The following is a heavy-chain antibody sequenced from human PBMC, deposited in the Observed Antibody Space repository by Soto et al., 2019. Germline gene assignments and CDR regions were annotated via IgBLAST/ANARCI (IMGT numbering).Heavy chain of an antibody. CDR2: ISGSGGST. D-gene: IGHD6-13*01. J-gene: IGHJ2*01. CDR1: GFTFSSYA. Sequence: EVQLLESGGGLVQPGGSLRLSCAASGFTFSSYAMSWVRQAPGKGLEWVSAISGSGGSTYYADSVKGRFTISRDNSKNTLYRQMNSLRAEDTAVYYCAKAAGYSSSWHWYFDLWGRGTLVTVSS. V-gene: IGHV3-23*01. CDR3: AKAAGYSSSWHWYFDL.